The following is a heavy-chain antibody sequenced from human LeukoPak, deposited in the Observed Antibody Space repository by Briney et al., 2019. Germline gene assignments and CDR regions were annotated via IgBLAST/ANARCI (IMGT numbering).Heavy chain of an antibody. CDR3: ATEGYCSDGTCYHFDF. V-gene: IGHV3-15*01. Sequence: GESLTLSCAASGFTFSNAWMSWVRQAPGKGLEWVGRIKGKIDAEATDYAAHVKGRFKFSSDDSKNMFYLQINSLKTEDTATYYCATEGYCSDGTCYHFDFWGRGTPVIVSS. CDR1: GFTFSNAW. J-gene: IGHJ4*02. CDR2: IKGKIDAEAT. D-gene: IGHD2-15*01.